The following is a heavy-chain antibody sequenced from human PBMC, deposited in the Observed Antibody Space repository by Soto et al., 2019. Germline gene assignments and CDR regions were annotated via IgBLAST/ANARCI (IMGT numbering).Heavy chain of an antibody. CDR2: ISGSGGST. Sequence: GGSLRLSCAASGFTFSSYAMSWVRQAPGKGLEWVSAISGSGGSTYYADSVKGRFTISRDNSKNTLYLQMNSLRAEDKAVYYCAKDLSETEWGRGSSWGQGTLVTVSS. V-gene: IGHV3-23*01. CDR1: GFTFSSYA. CDR3: AKDLSETEWGRGSS. J-gene: IGHJ4*02. D-gene: IGHD3-16*01.